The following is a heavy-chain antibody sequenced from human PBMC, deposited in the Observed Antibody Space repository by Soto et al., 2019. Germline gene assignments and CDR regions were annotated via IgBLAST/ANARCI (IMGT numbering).Heavy chain of an antibody. CDR2: IWYDGSNK. V-gene: IGHV3-33*01. J-gene: IGHJ3*02. D-gene: IGHD6-19*01. CDR3: ARATDSSGWFPNAFDI. Sequence: GGSLRLSCAASGFTFSSYGMHWVRQAPGKGLEWVAVIWYDGSNKYYADSVKGRFTISRDNSKNTLYLQMNSLRAEDTAVYYCARATDSSGWFPNAFDIWGQGTMVTVSS. CDR1: GFTFSSYG.